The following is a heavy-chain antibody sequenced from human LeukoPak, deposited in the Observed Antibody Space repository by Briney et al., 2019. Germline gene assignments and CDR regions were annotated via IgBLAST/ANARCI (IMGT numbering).Heavy chain of an antibody. J-gene: IGHJ6*03. CDR3: ARVLYSSSSLTLGYYYYYYMDV. CDR1: GGSFSGYY. D-gene: IGHD6-13*01. V-gene: IGHV4-34*01. CDR2: INHSGST. Sequence: PSETLSLTCAVYGGSFSGYYWSWIRQPPGKGLEWIGEINHSGSTNYNPSLKSRVTISVDTSKNQFSLKLSSVTAADTAVYYCARVLYSSSSLTLGYYYYYYMDVWGKGTTVTISS.